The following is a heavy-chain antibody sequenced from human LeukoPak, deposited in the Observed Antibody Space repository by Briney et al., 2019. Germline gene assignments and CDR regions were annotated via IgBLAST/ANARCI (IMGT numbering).Heavy chain of an antibody. Sequence: GGSLRLSCAASGFTVSSNYMSWVRQAPGKGLEWVSVIYSGGSTYYADSVKGRFTISRDNSKNTLYLQMNSLRAEDTAVYYCARGPDSSSWYLNYWGQGTLVTVSS. CDR3: ARGPDSSSWYLNY. CDR1: GFTVSSNY. D-gene: IGHD6-13*01. CDR2: IYSGGST. J-gene: IGHJ4*02. V-gene: IGHV3-53*01.